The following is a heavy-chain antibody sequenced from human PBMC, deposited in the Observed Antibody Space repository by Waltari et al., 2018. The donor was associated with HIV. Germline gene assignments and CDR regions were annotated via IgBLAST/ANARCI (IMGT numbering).Heavy chain of an antibody. Sequence: QVQLVQSGTEVKEPGASLKVSCKASGYPFSDNDINWVRQAPGQGLEWMGLMNPKTGNTGFAQTVQGRVILTRDASMNTAYMELNNLTSGDTAVYYCARQGAGDYGDYLFDYWGQGTLLTVSS. D-gene: IGHD4-17*01. J-gene: IGHJ4*02. CDR2: MNPKTGNT. V-gene: IGHV1-8*01. CDR3: ARQGAGDYGDYLFDY. CDR1: GYPFSDND.